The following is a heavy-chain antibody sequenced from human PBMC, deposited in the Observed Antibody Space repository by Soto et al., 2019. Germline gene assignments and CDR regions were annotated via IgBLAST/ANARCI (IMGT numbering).Heavy chain of an antibody. CDR3: ARDTYSSGWSHYYYYGMDV. J-gene: IGHJ6*02. D-gene: IGHD6-19*01. CDR1: GDSVSSNSAA. V-gene: IGHV6-1*01. CDR2: TYYRSKWYN. Sequence: SQTLSLTCAISGDSVSSNSAAWNWIRQSPSRGLEWLGRTYYRSKWYNDYAVSVKSRITINPDTSKNQFSLQLNSVTPEDTAVYCCARDTYSSGWSHYYYYGMDVWGQGTPVTVSS.